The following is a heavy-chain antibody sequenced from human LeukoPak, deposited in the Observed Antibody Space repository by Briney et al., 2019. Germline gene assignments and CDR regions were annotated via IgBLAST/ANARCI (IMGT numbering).Heavy chain of an antibody. CDR1: GYTFTGYY. D-gene: IGHD3-9*01. CDR2: INPNSGGT. V-gene: IGHV1-2*02. CDR3: ARDGTYYDILTGYPDGSFDI. J-gene: IGHJ3*02. Sequence: GASVKVSCKASGYTFTGYYIHWVRQAPGQGLEWMGWINPNSGGTNYAQKFQGRVTMTRDTSISTAYMELSRLRSDDTAVYYCARDGTYYDILTGYPDGSFDIWGQGTMVTVSS.